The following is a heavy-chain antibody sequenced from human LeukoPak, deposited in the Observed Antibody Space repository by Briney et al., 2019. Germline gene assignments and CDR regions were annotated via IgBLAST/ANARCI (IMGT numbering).Heavy chain of an antibody. CDR3: AKVSGQVED. J-gene: IGHJ4*02. D-gene: IGHD6-19*01. V-gene: IGHV3-23*01. Sequence: PGGSLRPSCAASGFTFSSYVMNWVRRAPGKGLEWVSGISISYSRTYYADSVKGRFTISRDNSRNTLYLQMNSLRAEDTAIYYCAKVSGQVEDWGQGTLVTVTS. CDR2: ISISYSRT. CDR1: GFTFSSYV.